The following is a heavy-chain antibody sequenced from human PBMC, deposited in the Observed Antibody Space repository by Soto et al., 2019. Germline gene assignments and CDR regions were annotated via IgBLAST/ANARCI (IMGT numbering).Heavy chain of an antibody. D-gene: IGHD6-13*01. Sequence: PSXTLSLTCTVSGGAISRGNYYWSWIRQHPGKGLEWIGYIYYSGSTSYNPSLKSRVTISVDTSKNHFSLKLSSVTAADTAVYYCARVFSDSSSFFDPWGQGTLVTVSS. V-gene: IGHV4-31*03. CDR2: IYYSGST. J-gene: IGHJ5*02. CDR1: GGAISRGNYY. CDR3: ARVFSDSSSFFDP.